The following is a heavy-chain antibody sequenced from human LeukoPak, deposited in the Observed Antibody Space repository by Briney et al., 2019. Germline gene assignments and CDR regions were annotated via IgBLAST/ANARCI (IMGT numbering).Heavy chain of an antibody. V-gene: IGHV3-23*01. Sequence: GGSLRLSCAASGFTFSSYAMSWVRQAPGKGLEWVSAISGSGGSTCYADSVKGRFTISRDNSKNTLYLQMNSLRAEDTAVYYCAKDGVKAYYYYYMDVWGKGTTVTVSS. CDR2: ISGSGGST. CDR1: GFTFSSYA. J-gene: IGHJ6*03. CDR3: AKDGVKAYYYYYMDV.